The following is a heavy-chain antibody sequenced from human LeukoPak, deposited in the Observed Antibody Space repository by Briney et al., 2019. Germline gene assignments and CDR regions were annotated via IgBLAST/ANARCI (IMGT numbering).Heavy chain of an antibody. D-gene: IGHD3-10*01. CDR3: AKDRDYYGSGSAY. V-gene: IGHV3-30*18. J-gene: IGHJ4*02. Sequence: GRSLRLSCAASGFTFNSYGMHWVRQAPGKGLEWVAGISYDEMYQYYADSVKGRFTISRDNSKNTLFLQMNSLRAEDTAICYCAKDRDYYGSGSAYWGQGPLVTVSS. CDR1: GFTFNSYG. CDR2: ISYDEMYQ.